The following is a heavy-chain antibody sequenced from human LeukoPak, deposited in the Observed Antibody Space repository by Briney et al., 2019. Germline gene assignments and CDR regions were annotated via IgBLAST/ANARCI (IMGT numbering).Heavy chain of an antibody. CDR3: ARLHMVRGVIGAFDI. CDR2: ISTYNGNT. J-gene: IGHJ3*02. V-gene: IGHV1-18*04. Sequence: ASVKVSCKGSGYNFDRYGVNWVRQAPGQGLEWVGWISTYNGNTFYAQKFEGRVTMTTDTSTNTVYMDLRSLRSDDTAVYYCARLHMVRGVIGAFDIWGQGTMVTVSS. CDR1: GYNFDRYG. D-gene: IGHD3-10*01.